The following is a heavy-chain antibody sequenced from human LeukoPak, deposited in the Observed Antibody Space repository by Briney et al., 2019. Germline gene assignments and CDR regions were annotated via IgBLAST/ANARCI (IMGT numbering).Heavy chain of an antibody. CDR2: IYTSGST. V-gene: IGHV4-4*07. CDR3: AKERVGGAPYDAFDI. D-gene: IGHD2-2*01. Sequence: PSETLSLTFTVSGGSISFYYWSWIRQPAGKGLEWIGRIYTSGSTNYNPSLKSRVTMSVDTSKKQFSLKLSSVTAADTAVYYCAKERVGGAPYDAFDIWGQGTVVTVSS. CDR1: GGSISFYY. J-gene: IGHJ3*02.